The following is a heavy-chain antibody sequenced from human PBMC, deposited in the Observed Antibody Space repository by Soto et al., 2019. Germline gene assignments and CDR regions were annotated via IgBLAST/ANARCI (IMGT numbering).Heavy chain of an antibody. Sequence: GESLKISCKGSGYSFTSYWIGWVRQMPGKGLEWMGIIYPGDSDTRYSPSFQGQVTISADKSISTAYLQWSSLKASDTAMYYCARREYYYDSSGLLFDIWGQGTMVTVSS. CDR3: ARREYYYDSSGLLFDI. V-gene: IGHV5-51*01. CDR2: IYPGDSDT. D-gene: IGHD3-22*01. CDR1: GYSFTSYW. J-gene: IGHJ3*02.